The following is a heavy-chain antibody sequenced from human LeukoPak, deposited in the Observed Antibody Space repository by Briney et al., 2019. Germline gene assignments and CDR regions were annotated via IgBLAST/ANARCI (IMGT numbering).Heavy chain of an antibody. Sequence: SETLSLTCTVSGGSISSYYWSWIRQPPGKGLEWIGYIYYSGSTNYNPSLKSRVTISVDTSKNQFSLKLSSVTAADTAVYYCARTTPGIVGAVDYWGQGTLVTVSS. V-gene: IGHV4-59*08. J-gene: IGHJ4*02. CDR1: GGSISSYY. CDR2: IYYSGST. D-gene: IGHD1-26*01. CDR3: ARTTPGIVGAVDY.